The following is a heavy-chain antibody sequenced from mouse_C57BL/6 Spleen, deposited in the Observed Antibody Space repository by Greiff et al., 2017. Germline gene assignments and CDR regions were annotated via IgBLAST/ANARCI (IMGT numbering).Heavy chain of an antibody. V-gene: IGHV1-18*01. Sequence: EVKLMESGPELVKPGASVKIPCKASGYTFTDYNMDWVKQSHGKSLEWIGDINPNNGGTIYNQKFKGKATLTVDKSSSTAYMELRSLTSEDTAVYYCARSAYGNLFAYWGQGTLVTVSA. J-gene: IGHJ3*01. CDR1: GYTFTDYN. D-gene: IGHD2-1*01. CDR2: INPNNGGT. CDR3: ARSAYGNLFAY.